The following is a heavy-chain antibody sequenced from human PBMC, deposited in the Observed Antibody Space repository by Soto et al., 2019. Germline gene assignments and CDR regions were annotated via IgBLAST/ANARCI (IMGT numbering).Heavy chain of an antibody. J-gene: IGHJ4*02. Sequence: EVQLLESGGDLVQPGVSRRLSCAASGFTFNNYAMSWVRQAPGKGLEWVSAISRSGYSTYYADSVKGRFPISRDNSKNTVYLQMNNLRAEDTAVYYCSKVSVVVAAKFDSWGQGTLVTVSS. CDR2: ISRSGYST. CDR1: GFTFNNYA. D-gene: IGHD2-21*02. V-gene: IGHV3-23*01. CDR3: SKVSVVVAAKFDS.